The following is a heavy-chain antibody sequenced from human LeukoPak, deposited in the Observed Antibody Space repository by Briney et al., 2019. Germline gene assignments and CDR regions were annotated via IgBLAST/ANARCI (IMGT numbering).Heavy chain of an antibody. J-gene: IGHJ5*02. V-gene: IGHV4-59*01. CDR3: AREVAMGGRAWFDP. CDR2: IYSSGST. D-gene: IGHD6-19*01. Sequence: PSETLSLTCTVSGGSISNYYWSWIRQPPGKGLEWIGCIYSSGSTNYNPSLKSRVTISVGTSKNQFSLKLSSVTAADTAVYYCAREVAMGGRAWFDPWGQGTLVAVSS. CDR1: GGSISNYY.